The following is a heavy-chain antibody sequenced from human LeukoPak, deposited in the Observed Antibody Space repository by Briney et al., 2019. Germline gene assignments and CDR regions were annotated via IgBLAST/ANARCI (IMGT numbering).Heavy chain of an antibody. J-gene: IGHJ6*03. CDR2: IYYSGST. Sequence: SETLSLTCTVSGGSISSSSYYWGWIRQPPGKGLVWIGRIYYSGSTYYNPSLKSRVTISVDTSKNQFSLKLSSVTAADTAVYYCARHVGYSSSWYGSYYYMDVWGKGTTVTISS. V-gene: IGHV4-39*01. D-gene: IGHD6-13*01. CDR1: GGSISSSSYY. CDR3: ARHVGYSSSWYGSYYYMDV.